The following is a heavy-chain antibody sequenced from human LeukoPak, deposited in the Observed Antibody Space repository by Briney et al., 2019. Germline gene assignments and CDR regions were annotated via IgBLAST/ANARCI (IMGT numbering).Heavy chain of an antibody. V-gene: IGHV1-69*04. CDR3: ARVGYCSSTSCYSYYYYYGMDV. Sequence: SVKVSCKASGGTFSSYAISWVRQAPGQGLEWMGRIIPISGIANYAQKFQGRVTITADKSTSTAYMELSSLRSEDTAVYYCARVGYCSSTSCYSYYYYYGMDVWGQGTTVTVSS. J-gene: IGHJ6*02. D-gene: IGHD2-2*01. CDR2: IIPISGIA. CDR1: GGTFSSYA.